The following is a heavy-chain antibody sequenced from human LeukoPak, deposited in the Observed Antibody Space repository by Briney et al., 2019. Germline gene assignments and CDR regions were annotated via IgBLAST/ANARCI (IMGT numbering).Heavy chain of an antibody. CDR2: LKSKTDGGTT. CDR3: TTYDGYLRD. V-gene: IGHV3-15*01. J-gene: IGHJ4*02. Sequence: GGSLRLSCAASGFTFSNAWMSWVRQAPGKGLEWVGRLKSKTDGGTTDYAAPVKGRFTISRDDSKNTLYLQMNSLKTEDTAVYYCTTYDGYLRDWGQGTLVTVSS. D-gene: IGHD5-24*01. CDR1: GFTFSNAW.